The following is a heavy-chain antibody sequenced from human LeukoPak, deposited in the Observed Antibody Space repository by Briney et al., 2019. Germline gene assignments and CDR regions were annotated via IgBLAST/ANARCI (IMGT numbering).Heavy chain of an antibody. CDR1: AYTFTING. CDR2: TSAYNGNT. V-gene: IGHV1-18*01. CDR3: ARGRYREAFDI. D-gene: IGHD1-1*01. J-gene: IGHJ3*02. Sequence: ASVKVSCTASAYTFTINGISRVRHAPAQGLERMGLTSAYNGNTNYAQKLQGRVTMTTDTSTSTAYMELRSLRSDDTAVYYCARGRYREAFDIWGQGTMVTVSS.